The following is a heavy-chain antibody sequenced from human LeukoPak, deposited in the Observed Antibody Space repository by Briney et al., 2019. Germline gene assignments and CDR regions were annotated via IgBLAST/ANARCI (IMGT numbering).Heavy chain of an antibody. Sequence: GGSLRLSCAASGFTFSNYAMSWVRQAPGKGLEWVSAISGSGDNTYYADSVKGRFTISRDNSKNTLYLQMNSLRAEDTAVYYCARYGSFASEYSGYEASDYWGQGTLVTVSS. CDR3: ARYGSFASEYSGYEASDY. J-gene: IGHJ4*02. CDR2: ISGSGDNT. V-gene: IGHV3-23*01. D-gene: IGHD5-12*01. CDR1: GFTFSNYA.